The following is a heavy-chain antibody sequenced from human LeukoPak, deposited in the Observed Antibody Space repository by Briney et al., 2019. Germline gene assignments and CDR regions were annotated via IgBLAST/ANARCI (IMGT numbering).Heavy chain of an antibody. CDR3: AISITYGSGSYYPD. V-gene: IGHV3-48*01. J-gene: IGHJ4*02. CDR1: GFTFSSYS. D-gene: IGHD3-10*01. CDR2: ISSSSSTI. Sequence: GGSLRLSCAASGFTFSSYSMNWVRQAPRKGLEWVSYISSSSSTIYYADSVKGRFTISRDNAKNSLYLQMNSLRAEDTAVYYCAISITYGSGSYYPDWGQGTLVTVSS.